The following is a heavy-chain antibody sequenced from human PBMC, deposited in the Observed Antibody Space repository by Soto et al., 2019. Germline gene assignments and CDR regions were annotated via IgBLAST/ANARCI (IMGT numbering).Heavy chain of an antibody. V-gene: IGHV1-18*01. Sequence: QVQLVQSGPEEKKPGASVKVSFKASGYTFNMHGISWVRQAPGQGREWMGWSSGYNGNTDYAQKLQGRVTLTTDTSTSKAYMELRSLRPDDTAVYYGAREQYYYDSSGNGGNEFDCWGQGTLVTVSS. CDR3: AREQYYYDSSGNGGNEFDC. CDR2: SSGYNGNT. D-gene: IGHD3-22*01. CDR1: GYTFNMHG. J-gene: IGHJ4*02.